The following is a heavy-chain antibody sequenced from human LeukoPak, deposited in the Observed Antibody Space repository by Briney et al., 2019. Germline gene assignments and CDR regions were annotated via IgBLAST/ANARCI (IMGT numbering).Heavy chain of an antibody. J-gene: IGHJ4*02. V-gene: IGHV4-34*01. CDR3: ARVNFRAVAGTRLFDY. CDR2: INHSGST. CDR1: GGSFSGYY. D-gene: IGHD6-19*01. Sequence: PSETLSLTCAVYGGSFSGYYWSWIRQPPGKGLEWIGEINHSGSTNYNPSLKSRVTISVDTSKNQFSLKLSSVTAADTAVYYCARVNFRAVAGTRLFDYWGQGTLVTVSS.